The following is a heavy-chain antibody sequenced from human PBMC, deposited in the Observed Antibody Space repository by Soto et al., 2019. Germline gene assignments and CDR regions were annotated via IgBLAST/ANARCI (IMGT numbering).Heavy chain of an antibody. CDR3: AKDSYYHDTSGYYIFDY. CDR2: ISNDGNRQ. J-gene: IGHJ4*02. V-gene: IGHV3-30-3*01. Sequence: GGSLRLSCVASGFSFSSQAMHWVRQAPGKGLEWVAAISNDGNRQLYADSVKGRFTISRDNSKNTLYLQMNSLRAEDTAVYYCAKDSYYHDTSGYYIFDYWGQGTLVTVSS. D-gene: IGHD3-22*01. CDR1: GFSFSSQA.